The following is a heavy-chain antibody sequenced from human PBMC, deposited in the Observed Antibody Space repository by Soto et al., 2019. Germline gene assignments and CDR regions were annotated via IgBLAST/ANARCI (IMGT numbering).Heavy chain of an antibody. CDR1: GGSISSGDYY. J-gene: IGHJ6*02. V-gene: IGHV4-30-4*01. CDR3: ARLVLGYCSSTSCSDYGMDV. CDR2: TYYSGST. D-gene: IGHD2-2*01. Sequence: SETLSLTCTVSGGSISSGDYYWSWIRQPPGKGLEWIGYTYYSGSTYYNPSLKSRVTISVDTSKNQFSLKLSSVTAADTAVYYCARLVLGYCSSTSCSDYGMDVWGQGTTVTSP.